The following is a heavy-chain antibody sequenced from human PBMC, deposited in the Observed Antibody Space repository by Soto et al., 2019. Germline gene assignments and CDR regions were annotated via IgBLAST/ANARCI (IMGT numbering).Heavy chain of an antibody. CDR1: GFTFSSYG. J-gene: IGHJ4*02. V-gene: IGHV3-30*18. CDR3: AKDYYGDLPTFDY. CDR2: ISYDGSNK. D-gene: IGHD4-17*01. Sequence: GGSLRLSCAASGFTFSSYGMHWVRQAPGKGLEWVAVISYDGSNKYYADSVKGRFTISRDNSKNTLYLQMNSLRAEDTAVYYCAKDYYGDLPTFDYWGQGTLVTVSS.